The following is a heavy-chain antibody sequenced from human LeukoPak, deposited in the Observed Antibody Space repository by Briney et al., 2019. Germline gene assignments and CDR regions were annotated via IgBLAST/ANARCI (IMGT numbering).Heavy chain of an antibody. CDR2: INPNSGNT. V-gene: IGHV1-8*01. Sequence: ASVKVSCKASGYTFTSYDINWVRQATGQGLEWMGWINPNSGNTGYPQKFQGRVTMTRDTSISTAYMELSSLRSEDTAVYYCARKPFGTEHLDYWGQGTLVAVSS. J-gene: IGHJ4*02. D-gene: IGHD1/OR15-1a*01. CDR3: ARKPFGTEHLDY. CDR1: GYTFTSYD.